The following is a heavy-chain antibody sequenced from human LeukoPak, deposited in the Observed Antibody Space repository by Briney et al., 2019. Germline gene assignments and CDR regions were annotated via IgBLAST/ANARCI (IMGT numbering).Heavy chain of an antibody. J-gene: IGHJ4*02. CDR3: ARDGQYSSSWYRQGFDY. V-gene: IGHV1-18*01. Sequence: ASVKVSCKASGYTFTSYGISWVRQAPGQGLEWMGWISAYNGNTNYAQKLQGRVTMTTDTSTSTAYMELRSLRSDDTAVYYCARDGQYSSSWYRQGFDYWGQGNLVTVSS. D-gene: IGHD6-13*01. CDR1: GYTFTSYG. CDR2: ISAYNGNT.